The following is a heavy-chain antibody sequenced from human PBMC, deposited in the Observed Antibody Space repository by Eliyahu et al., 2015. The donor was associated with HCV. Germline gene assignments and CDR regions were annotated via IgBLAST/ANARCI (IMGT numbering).Heavy chain of an antibody. CDR1: GFTFSNYW. J-gene: IGHJ4*02. V-gene: IGHV3-74*01. CDR2: INEGGSST. CDR3: ARGDPAAAKMATSAY. D-gene: IGHD5-24*01. Sequence: EVQLVESGGGLVQPGGSLRLXCAASGFTFSNYWMHRVRPAPGKGLVWVSRINEGGSSTAYADSVKGRFTISRDNAENTLYLQMNSLRPDDTAVYFCARGDPAAAKMATSAYWGQGTLVTVSS.